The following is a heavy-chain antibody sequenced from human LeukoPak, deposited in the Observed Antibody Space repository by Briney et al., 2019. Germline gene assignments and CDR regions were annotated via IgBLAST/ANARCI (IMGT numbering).Heavy chain of an antibody. V-gene: IGHV4-34*01. CDR3: ARGVGYYDSSGYYAETFDY. J-gene: IGHJ4*02. Sequence: PSETLSLTCAVYGGSFSGYYWSWIRQPPGKGLEWIGEINHSGSTNYNPSLKSRVTISVDTSKNQFSLKLSSVTAADTAVYYCARGVGYYDSSGYYAETFDYWGQGTLVTVSS. CDR1: GGSFSGYY. D-gene: IGHD3-22*01. CDR2: INHSGST.